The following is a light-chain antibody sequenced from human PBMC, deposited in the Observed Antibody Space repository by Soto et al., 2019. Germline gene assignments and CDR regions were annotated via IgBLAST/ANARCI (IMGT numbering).Light chain of an antibody. CDR2: DAS. CDR3: QQRSNWPPLFT. Sequence: EIVLTQSPATLSLSPGERATLSCRASQSVSSYLAWYQQKPGQAPRLLIYDASNRATGIPARFSGSGSGTDFTLTIISLEPADFAVYYCQQRSNWPPLFTFGPGTKVDIK. J-gene: IGKJ3*01. CDR1: QSVSSY. V-gene: IGKV3-11*01.